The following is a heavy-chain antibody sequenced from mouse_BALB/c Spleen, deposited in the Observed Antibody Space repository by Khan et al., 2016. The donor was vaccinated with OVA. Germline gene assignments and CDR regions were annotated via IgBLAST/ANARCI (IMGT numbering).Heavy chain of an antibody. CDR3: TRDRIDY. CDR2: INPTSGYT. CDR1: GYTFTTYW. Sequence: QVQLKQSGAELAKPGASVKMSCKASGYTFTTYWMHWVKQRPGQGLERIGYINPTSGYTDCNDKFKDRATLSADKSSSTAYMQLNSLTSEDSAVYYWTRDRIDYWGQGTTLTVSS. V-gene: IGHV1-7*01. J-gene: IGHJ2*01.